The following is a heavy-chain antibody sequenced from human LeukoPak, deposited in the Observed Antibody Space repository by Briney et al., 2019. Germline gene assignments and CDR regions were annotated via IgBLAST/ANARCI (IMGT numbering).Heavy chain of an antibody. CDR1: GYSFTSYS. D-gene: IGHD1-20*01. CDR2: IYPGDSDT. Sequence: GESRKISCKGSGYSFTSYSIGWVRQMPGKGLEWMGIIYPGDSDTGYSPSFQGQVTISAHKSISTAYLQWSSMKASDTAMYYCARRDSYNWNYFDYWGQGTLVTVSS. CDR3: ARRDSYNWNYFDY. V-gene: IGHV5-51*01. J-gene: IGHJ4*02.